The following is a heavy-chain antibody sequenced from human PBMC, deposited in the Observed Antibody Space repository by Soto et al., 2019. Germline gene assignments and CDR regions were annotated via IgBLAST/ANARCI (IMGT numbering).Heavy chain of an antibody. V-gene: IGHV1-2*02. CDR2: INHNSGGT. CDR3: AKAYYYDGSRRYGAFDI. Sequence: ASVKVSCKASEYTFTGYYRHWVRQAPGQGLEWMGWINHNSGGTNYAQKFQGRVTMTRDTYISTAYMELSRLRSDDTAVYYCAKAYYYDGSRRYGAFDIWGQGTMVAVSS. D-gene: IGHD3-22*01. J-gene: IGHJ3*02. CDR1: EYTFTGYY.